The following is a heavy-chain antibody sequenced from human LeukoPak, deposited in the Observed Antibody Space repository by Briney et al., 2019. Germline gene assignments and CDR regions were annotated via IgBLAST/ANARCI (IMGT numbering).Heavy chain of an antibody. CDR3: ARDLRSGWSNWFDP. Sequence: SVKVSCKASGGTFSSYTISWVRQAPGQGLEWMGRIIPILGIANYAQKFQGRVTITADKSTSTAYMELSSLRSEDTAVYYCARDLRSGWSNWFDPWGQGTLVTVSS. CDR1: GGTFSSYT. V-gene: IGHV1-69*04. J-gene: IGHJ5*02. CDR2: IIPILGIA. D-gene: IGHD6-19*01.